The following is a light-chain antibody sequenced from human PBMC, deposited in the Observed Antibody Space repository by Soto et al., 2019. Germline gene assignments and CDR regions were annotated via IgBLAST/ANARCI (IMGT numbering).Light chain of an antibody. CDR2: GAS. CDR1: QSVSSY. CDR3: QQYLTWPGT. J-gene: IGKJ1*01. V-gene: IGKV3-15*01. Sequence: VLTQSPANLSLSPGARATLSCRASQSVSSYLAWYQQRPGQSPRLLIFGASIRADGIPARFSGSGSGTEYTLTIDSLQSEDFALYYCQQYLTWPGTFGQGTKVDIK.